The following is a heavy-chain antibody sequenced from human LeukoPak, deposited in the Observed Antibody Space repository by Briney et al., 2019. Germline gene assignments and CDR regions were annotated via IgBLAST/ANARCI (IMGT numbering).Heavy chain of an antibody. Sequence: GRSLRLSCAASGFTFSSYGMHWVRQAPGKGLEGVAVIWYDGSNKYYADSVKGRFTISRDNSKDTLYLQMNSLRAEDTAVYYCARDFMGVSTAWGQGTLVTVSS. J-gene: IGHJ4*02. D-gene: IGHD3-16*01. CDR2: IWYDGSNK. CDR1: GFTFSSYG. V-gene: IGHV3-33*01. CDR3: ARDFMGVSTA.